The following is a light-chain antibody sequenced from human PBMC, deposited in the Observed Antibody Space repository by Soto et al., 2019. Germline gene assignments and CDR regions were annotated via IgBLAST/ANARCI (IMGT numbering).Light chain of an antibody. CDR2: GAS. CDR3: QQDNKWPRT. V-gene: IGKV3-15*01. CDR1: QSVSSN. J-gene: IGKJ1*01. Sequence: EIVMTQSPATLSVYPGERATLSCRASQSVSSNLAWYQQKPGQAPRPLIYGASTRATGIPARFSGSGSGTEFTLTMSSLQSEDFAVYYCQQDNKWPRTFGQGTKVDIK.